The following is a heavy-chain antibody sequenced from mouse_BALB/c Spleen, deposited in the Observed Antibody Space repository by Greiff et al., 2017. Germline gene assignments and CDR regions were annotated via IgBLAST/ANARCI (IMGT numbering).Heavy chain of an antibody. D-gene: IGHD1-1*01. J-gene: IGHJ4*01. CDR2: INPSSGYT. Sequence: VQLQQSGAELARPGASVKMSRKASGYTFTSYTMHWVKQRPGQGLEWIGYINPSSGYTNYNQKFKDKATLTADKSSSTAYMQLSSLTSEDSAVYYCARQTTVYYAMNYWGQGTSVTVSS. V-gene: IGHV1-4*01. CDR1: GYTFTSYT. CDR3: ARQTTVYYAMNY.